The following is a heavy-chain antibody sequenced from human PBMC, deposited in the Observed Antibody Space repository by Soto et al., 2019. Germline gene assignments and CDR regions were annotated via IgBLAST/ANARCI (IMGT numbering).Heavy chain of an antibody. CDR1: DGSISSYY. CDR3: ARGYDYFDY. Sequence: SETLSLTCTVSDGSISSYYWSWIRQPPGKGLEWIGYIYYSGSTNYNPSLKSRVTISVDTSKNQFSLKLSSVTAADTAVYYCARGYDYFDYWGQGTLVTVSS. D-gene: IGHD3-16*01. J-gene: IGHJ4*02. CDR2: IYYSGST. V-gene: IGHV4-59*01.